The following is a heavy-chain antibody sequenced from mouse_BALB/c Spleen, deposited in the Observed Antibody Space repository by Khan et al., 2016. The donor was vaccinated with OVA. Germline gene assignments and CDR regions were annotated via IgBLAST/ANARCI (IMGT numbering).Heavy chain of an antibody. J-gene: IGHJ4*01. D-gene: IGHD2-10*01. CDR3: ARQPYYHYNIMDY. V-gene: IGHV2-6-1*01. CDR1: GFSLTNYG. Sequence: QVQLKESGPGLVAPSQSLSITCTISGFSLTNYGVHWIRQPPGKGLEWLVVIWSDGSTTYNSALKSRLTITKDNSKSQVFLQMNSLQTDDTAIYFGARQPYYHYNIMDYGGQGTSVTVSS. CDR2: IWSDGST.